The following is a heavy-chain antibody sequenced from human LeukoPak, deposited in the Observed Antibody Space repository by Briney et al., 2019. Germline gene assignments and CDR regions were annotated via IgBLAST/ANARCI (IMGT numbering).Heavy chain of an antibody. V-gene: IGHV3-21*01. CDR2: MSSSSSYI. J-gene: IGHJ4*02. D-gene: IGHD3-16*01. CDR3: ARDPHPRGEEYDYVWGSYPLTEYFDY. CDR1: GFTFSSYS. Sequence: GGSLRLSCAASGFTFSSYSMNWVRQAPGKGLEWVSSMSSSSSYIYYADSVKGRFTISRDNAKNSLYLQMNSLRAEDTAVYYCARDPHPRGEEYDYVWGSYPLTEYFDYWGQGTLVTVSS.